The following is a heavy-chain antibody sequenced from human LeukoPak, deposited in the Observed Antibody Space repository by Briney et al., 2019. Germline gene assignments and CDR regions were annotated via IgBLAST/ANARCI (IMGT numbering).Heavy chain of an antibody. D-gene: IGHD3-3*01. CDR1: GFTLSSTW. V-gene: IGHV3-7*01. Sequence: GGSLRLSCAASGFTLSSTWMSWVRQAPGKGLEWVANIKQDGSDEYYLDSVKGRFIISRDNGQHSLYLQMSSLRTEDTAVYYCARQPVGFWSGYYQYYFDHWGQGALVTVSS. CDR2: IKQDGSDE. J-gene: IGHJ4*02. CDR3: ARQPVGFWSGYYQYYFDH.